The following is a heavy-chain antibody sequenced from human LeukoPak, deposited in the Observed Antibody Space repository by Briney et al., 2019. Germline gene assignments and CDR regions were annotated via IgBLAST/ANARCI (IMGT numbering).Heavy chain of an antibody. CDR1: GYSIGSGFY. V-gene: IGHV4-38-2*02. D-gene: IGHD3-10*01. J-gene: IGHJ5*02. CDR2: IYHSGST. Sequence: SETLSLTCTVSGYSIGSGFYWGWIRQFHGKGLQWIGSIYHSGSTYYNPSHRSRVTISLDTSKNQFSLKLTSVTAADTAVYFCARAGSGTYLSWGDTWGQGTLVTVSS. CDR3: ARAGSGTYLSWGDT.